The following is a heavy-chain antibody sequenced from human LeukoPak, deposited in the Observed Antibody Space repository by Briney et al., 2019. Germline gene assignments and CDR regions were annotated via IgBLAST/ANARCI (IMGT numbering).Heavy chain of an antibody. CDR3: ARGRGDTAMVRDYYYYMDV. CDR1: GYTFTGYY. J-gene: IGHJ6*03. V-gene: IGHV1-2*02. CDR2: INPNSGGT. D-gene: IGHD5-18*01. Sequence: GSSVKVSCKASGYTFTGYYMHWVRQAPGQGLEWMGWINPNSGGTNYAQKCQGRVTMTRDTSISTAYMELSSLRSEDTAVYYCARGRGDTAMVRDYYYYMDVWGKGTTVTVSS.